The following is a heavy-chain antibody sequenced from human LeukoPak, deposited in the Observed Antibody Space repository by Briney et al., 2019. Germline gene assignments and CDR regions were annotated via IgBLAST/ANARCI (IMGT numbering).Heavy chain of an antibody. CDR2: IGAYNGNT. CDR3: ARVPGKYDFWSGYYPDAFDV. D-gene: IGHD3-3*01. Sequence: GASVKVSCKASGYTFTSYGISWVRQAPGQGLEWMGWIGAYNGNTNYAQKLQGRVTMTTDTSTGTAYMELRSLRSDDTAVYYCARVPGKYDFWSGYYPDAFDVWGQGTMVTVSS. V-gene: IGHV1-18*01. CDR1: GYTFTSYG. J-gene: IGHJ3*01.